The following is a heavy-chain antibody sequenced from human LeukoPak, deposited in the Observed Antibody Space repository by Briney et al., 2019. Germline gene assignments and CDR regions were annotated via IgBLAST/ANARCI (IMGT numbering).Heavy chain of an antibody. J-gene: IGHJ4*02. Sequence: GGSLRLSCAASGFSFSSYAMTWARQAPVKGLEWVSAISGDGTRTYYADSVKGRFTISRDNSKNTLYLEMSSLRVEGTAIYYCAKWPEGAMDYFDYWGQGTLVTVSS. CDR2: ISGDGTRT. CDR1: GFSFSSYA. V-gene: IGHV3-23*01. D-gene: IGHD3-16*01. CDR3: AKWPEGAMDYFDY.